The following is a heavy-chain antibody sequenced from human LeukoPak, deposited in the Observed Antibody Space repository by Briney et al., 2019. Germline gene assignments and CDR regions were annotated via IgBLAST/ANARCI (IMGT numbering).Heavy chain of an antibody. CDR3: ARFGYVAAVDV. V-gene: IGHV3-7*01. D-gene: IGHD2-15*01. CDR1: GFSFSAYW. J-gene: IGHJ4*02. Sequence: PGGSLRLSCAASGFSFSAYWMAWVRQAPGTGLEWVDNINPAGSETYYVDPVKGRFNISRDNAKNLVYLQMNSLRAEDTAVYHCARFGYVAAVDVWGQGTPVTVSS. CDR2: INPAGSET.